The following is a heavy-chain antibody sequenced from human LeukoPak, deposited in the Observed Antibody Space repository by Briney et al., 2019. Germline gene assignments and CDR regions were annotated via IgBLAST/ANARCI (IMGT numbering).Heavy chain of an antibody. J-gene: IGHJ4*02. D-gene: IGHD4-17*01. CDR2: IYHSGST. Sequence: SETLSLTCTVSGYSISSGYYWGWIRQPPGKGLEWIGSIYHSGSTYYNPSLKSRVTISVDTSKNQFSLKLSSVTAADTAVYYCATIHYIGDYGDLFDYWGQGTLVTVSS. V-gene: IGHV4-38-2*02. CDR1: GYSISSGYY. CDR3: ATIHYIGDYGDLFDY.